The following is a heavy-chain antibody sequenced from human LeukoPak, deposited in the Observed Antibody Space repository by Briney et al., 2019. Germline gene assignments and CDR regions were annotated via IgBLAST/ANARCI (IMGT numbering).Heavy chain of an antibody. CDR3: AELGITMIGGV. CDR2: ISSSGSTI. V-gene: IGHV3-48*04. D-gene: IGHD3-10*02. Sequence: GGSLRLSCETSGFSFSTYWMSWVRQAPGKGLEWASYISSSGSTIYYADSVKGRFTISRDNAKNSLYLQMNSLRAEDTAVYYCAELGITMIGGVWGKGTTVTISS. CDR1: GFSFSTYW. J-gene: IGHJ6*04.